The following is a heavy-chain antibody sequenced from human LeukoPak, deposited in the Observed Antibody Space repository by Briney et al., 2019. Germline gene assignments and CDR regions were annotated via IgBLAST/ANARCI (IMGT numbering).Heavy chain of an antibody. Sequence: GGSLRLSCAASGFTFSSYVMTWVRQAPGKGLEWVAKIYQDGSEQHYVDSVKGRFTISRDNAKNSLYLQMNSLRAEDTAVYYCTRRAGGSSRRDYWGQGTLVIVSS. V-gene: IGHV3-7*05. CDR2: IYQDGSEQ. CDR1: GFTFSSYV. D-gene: IGHD2-15*01. CDR3: TRRAGGSSRRDY. J-gene: IGHJ4*02.